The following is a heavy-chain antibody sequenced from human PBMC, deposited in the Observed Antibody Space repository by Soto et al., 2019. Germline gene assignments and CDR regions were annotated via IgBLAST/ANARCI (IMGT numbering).Heavy chain of an antibody. V-gene: IGHV3-33*01. CDR1: GFTFSSYG. J-gene: IGHJ6*02. D-gene: IGHD3-10*01. CDR3: ARFATMVRGVIITPDYYYYGMDV. Sequence: GGSLRLSCAAPGFTFSSYGMQWVRQAPGKGLEWVAVIWYDGSNKYYADSVKGRFTISRDNSKNTLYLQMNSLRAEDTAVYYCARFATMVRGVIITPDYYYYGMDVWGQGTTVTVSS. CDR2: IWYDGSNK.